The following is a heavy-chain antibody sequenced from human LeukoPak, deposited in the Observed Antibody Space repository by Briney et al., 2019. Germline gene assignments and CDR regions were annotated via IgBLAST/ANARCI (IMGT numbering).Heavy chain of an antibody. CDR2: MYHSGRT. CDR3: ARALDHGDCPFDY. D-gene: IGHD4-17*01. J-gene: IGHJ4*02. CDR1: GYSITSGYY. Sequence: TSETLSLTCVVSGYSITSGYYWGWIRQPPGKGLEWIGNMYHSGRTYHNPSLKSRVTISVDTSKKQFSLQLRSVTAADTAVYYCARALDHGDCPFDYWGQGTLVTVSS. V-gene: IGHV4-38-2*01.